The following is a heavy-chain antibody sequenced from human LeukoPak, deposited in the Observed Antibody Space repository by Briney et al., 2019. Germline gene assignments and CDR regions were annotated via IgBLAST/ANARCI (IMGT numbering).Heavy chain of an antibody. V-gene: IGHV3-53*01. CDR3: ARLVMEAAGTPFDY. Sequence: GGSLRLSCAASGFTVSSNYMSWVRQAPGKGLEWVSVISSGGSKYYADSVKGRFTIFRDNSKNTLNLQMNSLRAEDTAVYYCARLVMEAAGTPFDYWGQGTLVTVSS. D-gene: IGHD6-13*01. CDR2: ISSGGSK. CDR1: GFTVSSNY. J-gene: IGHJ4*02.